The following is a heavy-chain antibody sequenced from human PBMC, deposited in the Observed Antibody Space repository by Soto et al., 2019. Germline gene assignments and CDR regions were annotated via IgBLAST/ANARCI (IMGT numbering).Heavy chain of an antibody. CDR2: IIPIFGTA. D-gene: IGHD5-18*01. J-gene: IGHJ6*02. CDR1: GGTFSSYA. V-gene: IGHV1-69*13. CDR3: ARTLRRIVDTDYYYGMDV. Sequence: SVNVSCKASGGTFSSYAISWVRQAPGQGLEWMGGIIPIFGTANYAQKFQGRVTITADESTSTAYMELSSLRSEDTAVYYCARTLRRIVDTDYYYGMDVWGQGTTVTVSS.